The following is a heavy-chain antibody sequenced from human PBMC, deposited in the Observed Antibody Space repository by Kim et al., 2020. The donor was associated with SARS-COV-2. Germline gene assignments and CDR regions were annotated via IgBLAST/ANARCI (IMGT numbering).Heavy chain of an antibody. V-gene: IGHV3-9*01. Sequence: GYADSVKGRFTISRDNAKNSLYLQMNSLRAEDTALYYCAKSIAAAKEFDYWGQGTLVTVSS. J-gene: IGHJ4*02. CDR3: AKSIAAAKEFDY. D-gene: IGHD6-13*01.